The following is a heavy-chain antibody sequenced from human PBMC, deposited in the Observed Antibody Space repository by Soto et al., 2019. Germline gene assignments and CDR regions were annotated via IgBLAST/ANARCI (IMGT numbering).Heavy chain of an antibody. Sequence: QAQLEQSGAEVRKPGASVKVSCKGSGYSFRSYDINWVRQATGQGLEWMGWLSPHSEKTGFAQRFQGRVTMTTDTSINTAYMELSGLRSEDTAVYFCARGQTYHGTDIWRGGHYYGMDVW. V-gene: IGHV1-8*01. CDR3: ARGQTYHGTDIWRGGHYYGMDV. CDR2: LSPHSEKT. CDR1: GYSFRSYD. D-gene: IGHD3-3*01. J-gene: IGHJ6*01.